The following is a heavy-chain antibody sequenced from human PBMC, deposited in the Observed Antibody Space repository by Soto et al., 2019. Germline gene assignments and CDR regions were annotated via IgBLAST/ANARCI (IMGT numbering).Heavy chain of an antibody. CDR2: ISAYNGNT. Sequence: QVQLVQSGAEVKKPGASVKVSCKASGYTFTSYGISWVRQAPGQGLEWMGWISAYNGNTNYAQKLQGRATMTTDTSTSPADMELRSLGSDDTAVYYCAIYTGGGFSPSYYYYYVDVWGKGTTVTVSS. CDR1: GYTFTSYG. D-gene: IGHD2-15*01. CDR3: AIYTGGGFSPSYYYYYVDV. V-gene: IGHV1-18*01. J-gene: IGHJ6*03.